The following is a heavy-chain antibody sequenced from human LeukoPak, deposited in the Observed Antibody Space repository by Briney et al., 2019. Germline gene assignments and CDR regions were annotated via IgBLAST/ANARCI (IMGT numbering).Heavy chain of an antibody. CDR2: MKEDGTDK. J-gene: IGHJ4*02. CDR3: ATWSDAWEFDS. D-gene: IGHD1-26*01. CDR1: GFTFSNSW. V-gene: IGHV3-7*05. Sequence: PGGSLRLSCAASGFTFSNSWMTWLRQAPGKGLEWVAHMKEDGTDKYYVDSVTGRFTISRDNTINSLYLQMSSLRAEDTAVYYCATWSDAWEFDSWGQGTLVSVSS.